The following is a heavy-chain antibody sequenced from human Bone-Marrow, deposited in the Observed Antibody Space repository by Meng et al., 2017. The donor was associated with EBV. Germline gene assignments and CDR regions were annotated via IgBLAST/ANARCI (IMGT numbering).Heavy chain of an antibody. D-gene: IGHD6-19*01. CDR3: ARDVRAVAYHFDY. CDR1: GYTFNSYY. V-gene: IGHV1-46*02. Sequence: QVPAAESGAGVKKPGASVKGSCKASGYTFNSYYMHWVRQAPGQGLEWMGIINPSGGSTSYAQKFQGRVTMTRDTSTSTVYMELSSLRSEDTAVYYCARDVRAVAYHFDYWGQGTLVTVSS. CDR2: INPSGGST. J-gene: IGHJ4*02.